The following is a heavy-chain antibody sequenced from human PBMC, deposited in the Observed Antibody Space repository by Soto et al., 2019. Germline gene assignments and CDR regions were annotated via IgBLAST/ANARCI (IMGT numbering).Heavy chain of an antibody. V-gene: IGHV3-21*01. CDR1: GFTFSSYS. CDR3: ARWMVIAVAGTPPDAFDI. Sequence: GGSLRLSCAASGFTFSSYSMNWVRQAPGKGLEWVSSISSSSSYIYYADSVKGRFTISRDNAKNSLYPQMNSLRAEDTAVYYCARWMVIAVAGTPPDAFDIWGQGTMVTVSS. J-gene: IGHJ3*02. CDR2: ISSSSSYI. D-gene: IGHD6-19*01.